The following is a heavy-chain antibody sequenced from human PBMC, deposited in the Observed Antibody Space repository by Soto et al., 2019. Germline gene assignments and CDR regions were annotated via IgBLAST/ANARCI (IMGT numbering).Heavy chain of an antibody. CDR3: ARIRSGNHPDP. J-gene: IGHJ5*02. Sequence: QVQLQESGSGLVKPSQTLSLTCSVSGGSISSAGYFWSWIRQRPGKGLECIGHIYYSGSAYYSPSLKSRVTISVDTSKNQFSLNLRSVTAADTAVYYCARIRSGNHPDPWGQGTLVTVSS. V-gene: IGHV4-31*03. CDR1: GGSISSAGYF. CDR2: IYYSGSA. D-gene: IGHD4-4*01.